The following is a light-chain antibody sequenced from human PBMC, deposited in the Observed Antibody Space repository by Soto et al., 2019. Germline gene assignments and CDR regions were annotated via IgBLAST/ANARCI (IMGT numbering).Light chain of an antibody. J-gene: IGLJ1*01. CDR2: DDN. CDR3: GSWDCSLCAYV. V-gene: IGLV1-51*01. Sequence: QSAMTQPPSVSGAPGQKVTISCSGSSSNIGGNSVSWYQQLPGTAPKLLIYDDNKRPSGIPDRFSGSKSGTSATLGITGFQTGDEADYYCGSWDCSLCAYVFGTGTKVTVL. CDR1: SSNIGGNS.